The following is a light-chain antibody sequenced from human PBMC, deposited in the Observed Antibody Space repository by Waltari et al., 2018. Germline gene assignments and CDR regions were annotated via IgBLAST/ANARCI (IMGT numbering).Light chain of an antibody. J-gene: IGKJ4*01. CDR3: QQYNDWPPLT. CDR2: GAS. Sequence: EVVMTQSPATLSLCPGERATLSCRASQSVSSFLAWYQQKPGQAPRLLIYGASTRATGIPARFSGSGSGTEFTLTISSLQSEDFAVYYCQQYNDWPPLTFGGGTKVEIK. V-gene: IGKV3-15*01. CDR1: QSVSSF.